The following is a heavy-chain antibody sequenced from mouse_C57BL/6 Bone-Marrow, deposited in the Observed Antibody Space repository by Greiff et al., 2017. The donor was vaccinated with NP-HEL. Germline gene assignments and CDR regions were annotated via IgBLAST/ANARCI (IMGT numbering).Heavy chain of an antibody. CDR1: GYTFTSYW. CDR3: ARSPIYYDYDMDAMDY. J-gene: IGHJ4*01. V-gene: IGHV1-53*01. CDR2: INPSNGGT. D-gene: IGHD2-4*01. Sequence: QVQLQQPGTELVKPGASVKLSCKASGYTFTSYWMHWVKQRPGQGLEWIGNINPSNGGTNYNEKFKSKATLTVDKSSSTVYMQLSSLTSEDSAVYYCARSPIYYDYDMDAMDYWGQGTSVTVSS.